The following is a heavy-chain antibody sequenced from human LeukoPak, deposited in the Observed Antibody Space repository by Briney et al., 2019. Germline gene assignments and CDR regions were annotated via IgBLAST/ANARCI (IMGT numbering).Heavy chain of an antibody. D-gene: IGHD1-26*01. CDR1: GGSVSSGSYY. CDR3: ARSIVGGTMDY. Sequence: SETLSLTCTVSGGSVSSGSYYWSWIRQPPGKGLEWIGYIYYSGSTNYNPSLKSRVTMSVDTSRNQFSLKLSSLTAADTAVYYCARSIVGGTMDYWGQGTLVTVSS. V-gene: IGHV4-61*01. J-gene: IGHJ4*02. CDR2: IYYSGST.